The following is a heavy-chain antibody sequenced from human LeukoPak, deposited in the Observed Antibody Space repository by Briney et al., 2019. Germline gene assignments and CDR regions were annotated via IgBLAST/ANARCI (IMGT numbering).Heavy chain of an antibody. CDR2: VTSSGGNT. CDR3: ARLMPSVDCSRTSCFGFDY. CDR1: GFTFSSYA. J-gene: IGHJ4*02. V-gene: IGHV3-23*01. Sequence: PGGSLRLSCTASGFTFSSYAMSWVRQAPGKGLEWVSAVTSSGGNTYYADSVKGRFTISRDNSKDTLYLQMNSLRAEDAAVYYCARLMPSVDCSRTSCFGFDYWGQGTLVTVSS. D-gene: IGHD2-2*01.